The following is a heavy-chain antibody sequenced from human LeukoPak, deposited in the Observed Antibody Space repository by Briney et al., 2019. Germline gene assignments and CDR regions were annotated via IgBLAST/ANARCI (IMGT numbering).Heavy chain of an antibody. Sequence: SETLSLTCTVSGGSISSYYWSWIRQPPGKGLEWIGYIYYSGSTNYNPSLKSRATISVDTSKNQFSLKLSSVTAADTAVYYCARLGWVYYYDSSGNDAFDIWGQGTMVTVSS. D-gene: IGHD3-22*01. CDR3: ARLGWVYYYDSSGNDAFDI. CDR2: IYYSGST. CDR1: GGSISSYY. J-gene: IGHJ3*02. V-gene: IGHV4-59*08.